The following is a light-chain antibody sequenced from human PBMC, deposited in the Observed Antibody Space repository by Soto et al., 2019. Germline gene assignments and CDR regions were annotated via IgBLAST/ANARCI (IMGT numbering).Light chain of an antibody. J-gene: IGKJ5*01. V-gene: IGKV1-39*01. CDR2: AAS. CDR1: QSISSY. Sequence: DIQMTQSPSSLSASVGDRVTITCRASQSISSYLNWYQQKPGKAPKLLIYAASSLQSGVPSRFSGRGSGTDFTLTISSLEPEDFAVYYCHQRSSWPITFGQGTRLEIK. CDR3: HQRSSWPIT.